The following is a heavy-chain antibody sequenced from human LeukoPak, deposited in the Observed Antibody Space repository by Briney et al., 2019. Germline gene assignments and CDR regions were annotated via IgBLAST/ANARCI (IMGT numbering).Heavy chain of an antibody. J-gene: IGHJ4*02. D-gene: IGHD1-26*01. Sequence: GGSLRLSCVASGFTFSSHGMNWVRQAPGKGLEWVSGITSGTRTYYADSVKGRFAISRDNSKNTLYLQMNSLRAEDTAVYYCARGRELLADYWGQGTLVTVSS. V-gene: IGHV3-23*01. CDR3: ARGRELLADY. CDR1: GFTFSSHG. CDR2: ITSGTRT.